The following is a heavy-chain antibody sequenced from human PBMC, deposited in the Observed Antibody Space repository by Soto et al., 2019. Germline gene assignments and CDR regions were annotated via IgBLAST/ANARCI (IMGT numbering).Heavy chain of an antibody. V-gene: IGHV3-30-3*01. D-gene: IGHD3-22*01. Sequence: GGSLRLSCAASGFTFSSYAMHWVRQAPGKGLEWVALISYDGSDKDYADSVKGRFTISRDNSRNTLFLQMNSLRAEDTAVYYCARDYYKYYDSSGYYRSPAYWGQGT. CDR1: GFTFSSYA. J-gene: IGHJ4*02. CDR3: ARDYYKYYDSSGYYRSPAY. CDR2: ISYDGSDK.